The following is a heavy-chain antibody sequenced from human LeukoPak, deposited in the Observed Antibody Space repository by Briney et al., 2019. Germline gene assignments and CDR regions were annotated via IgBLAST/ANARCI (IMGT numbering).Heavy chain of an antibody. CDR3: ARSTYGGYDYFDY. Sequence: GGSLRLSCAASGFTFSNYWMTWVRQAPGKGLEWVANIKQDGSEKYYVDSVKGRFTISRDNAKNSLYLQMNSLRAEDTAVYYCARSTYGGYDYFDYWGKGILVTVSS. CDR1: GFTFSNYW. D-gene: IGHD5-12*01. CDR2: IKQDGSEK. J-gene: IGHJ4*02. V-gene: IGHV3-7*04.